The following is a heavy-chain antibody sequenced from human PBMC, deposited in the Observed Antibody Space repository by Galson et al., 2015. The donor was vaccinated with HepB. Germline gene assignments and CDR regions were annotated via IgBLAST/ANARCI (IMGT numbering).Heavy chain of an antibody. CDR3: ARGKSVELDTAITYGMDV. J-gene: IGHJ6*02. V-gene: IGHV4-4*07. D-gene: IGHD5-18*01. CDR1: GGSISSYY. Sequence: ETLSLTCTVSGGSISSYYWSWIRQPAGKGLEWIGRIYTSGSTNYNPSLKSRVTMSVDTSKNQFSLKLSSVTAADTAVYYCARGKSVELDTAITYGMDVWGQGTTVTVSS. CDR2: IYTSGST.